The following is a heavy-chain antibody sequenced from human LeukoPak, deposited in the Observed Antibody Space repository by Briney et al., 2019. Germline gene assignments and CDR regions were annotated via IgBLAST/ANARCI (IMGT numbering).Heavy chain of an antibody. D-gene: IGHD2-2*01. J-gene: IGHJ2*01. CDR2: IYSGGST. CDR3: AREKIGCSSTSCRVNWYFDL. CDR1: GFTVSSNY. V-gene: IGHV3-53*01. Sequence: GGSLGLSCAASGFTVSSNYMSWVRQAPGKGLEWVSVIYSGGSTYYADSVKGRFTISRDNSKNTLYLQMNSLRAEDTAVYYCAREKIGCSSTSCRVNWYFDLWGRGTLVTVSS.